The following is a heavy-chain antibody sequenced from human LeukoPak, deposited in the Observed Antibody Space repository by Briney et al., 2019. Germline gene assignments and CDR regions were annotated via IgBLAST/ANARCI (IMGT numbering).Heavy chain of an antibody. D-gene: IGHD3-10*01. J-gene: IGHJ3*02. CDR2: ISAYNGNT. V-gene: IGHV1-18*01. Sequence: GASVKVSFEASGYTFSNYGISWVRQAPGQGLEYMGWISAYNGNTHYAQKFQGRVTLTTDTSTSTAHMELRSLRSDDTAVYYCARQYYYGSGSYHGDDAFDIWGLGTMVTVSS. CDR3: ARQYYYGSGSYHGDDAFDI. CDR1: GYTFSNYG.